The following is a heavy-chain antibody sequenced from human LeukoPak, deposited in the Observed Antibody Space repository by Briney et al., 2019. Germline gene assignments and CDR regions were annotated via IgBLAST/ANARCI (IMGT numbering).Heavy chain of an antibody. J-gene: IGHJ3*02. Sequence: SETLSLTCTVSGGSISSSTYYWGWIRQPPGKGLEWIGNIFYSGSTYYHPSLKSRVTISVDTSKNQFSLKLSSVTAADTAVYYCARLGPGYGSTWSNDAFAIWGQGTVVTVSS. CDR2: IFYSGST. D-gene: IGHD6-13*01. CDR1: GGSISSSTYY. V-gene: IGHV4-39*01. CDR3: ARLGPGYGSTWSNDAFAI.